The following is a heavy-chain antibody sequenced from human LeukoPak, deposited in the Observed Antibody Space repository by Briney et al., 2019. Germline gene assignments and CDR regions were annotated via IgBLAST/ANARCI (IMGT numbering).Heavy chain of an antibody. V-gene: IGHV1-69*04. CDR2: IIPILGIA. CDR1: GGTFSSYA. D-gene: IGHD3-10*01. Sequence: ASVKVSCKASGGTFSSYAISWVRQAPGQGLEWMGRIIPILGIANYAQKFQGRVTITADKSTSTAYMELSSLRSEDTAVYYCARMYYYGGRWFDPWGQGTLVTVSS. J-gene: IGHJ5*02. CDR3: ARMYYYGGRWFDP.